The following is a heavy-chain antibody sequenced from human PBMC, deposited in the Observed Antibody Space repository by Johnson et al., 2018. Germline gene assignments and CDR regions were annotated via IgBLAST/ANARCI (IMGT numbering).Heavy chain of an antibody. D-gene: IGHD3-10*01. V-gene: IGHV3-13*01. CDR2: IGTAGDT. CDR3: ARERAVSGDD. CDR1: GFTFSSYD. J-gene: IGHJ6*02. Sequence: VQLVESGGGLVKPGGSLRLSCAASGFTFSSYDMHWVRQATGKGLEWVSAIGTAGDTYYPGSGKGRFTISRDNAKNSLYLQRKRLGDEETAGDYCARERAVSGDDWGQGTAVTVSS.